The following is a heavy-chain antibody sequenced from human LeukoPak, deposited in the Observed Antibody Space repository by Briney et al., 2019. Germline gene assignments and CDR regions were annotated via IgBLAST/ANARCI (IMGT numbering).Heavy chain of an antibody. V-gene: IGHV3-23*01. CDR1: GFTFSSYA. J-gene: IGHJ4*02. D-gene: IGHD4-17*01. CDR3: AKDITPSTVTTSVPDY. Sequence: GGSLRLSCASSGFTFSSYAMSWVRQAPGKGLEWVSANSSSGGSTYYADSVKGRFTISRDKSKNKLYLQMNSLRAEDTAVYYCAKDITPSTVTTSVPDYWGQGTLVTVSS. CDR2: NSSSGGST.